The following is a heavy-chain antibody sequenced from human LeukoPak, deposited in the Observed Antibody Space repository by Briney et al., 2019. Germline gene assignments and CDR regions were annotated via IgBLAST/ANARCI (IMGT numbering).Heavy chain of an antibody. CDR2: ITTGSSTI. V-gene: IGHV3-48*01. Sequence: PGGSLRLSCAASGFTFSSHNMNWVRQAPGRGLEWISYITTGSSTIKYADSVRGRFTISRDNTKSSLYLQMNSLRAEDTAVYYCARDRGAVGGLSSYHFYYMDVWGKGTPVTVS. CDR1: GFTFSSHN. CDR3: ARDRGAVGGLSSYHFYYMDV. J-gene: IGHJ6*03. D-gene: IGHD6-6*01.